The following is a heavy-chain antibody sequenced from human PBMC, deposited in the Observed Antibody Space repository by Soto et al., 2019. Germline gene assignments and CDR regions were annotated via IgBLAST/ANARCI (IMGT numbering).Heavy chain of an antibody. CDR2: IHSDGSST. V-gene: IGHV3-74*01. CDR1: GFTFSYYW. J-gene: IGHJ3*01. Sequence: GGSLRLSCAASGFTFSYYWMHWVRQAPGQGLVWVSRIHSDGSSTTYADSVKGRFTVSRDNAKNTLYLQMNSLRADDTAVYYCARGDKGAFDLWGQGTMVTVSS. D-gene: IGHD2-21*02. CDR3: ARGDKGAFDL.